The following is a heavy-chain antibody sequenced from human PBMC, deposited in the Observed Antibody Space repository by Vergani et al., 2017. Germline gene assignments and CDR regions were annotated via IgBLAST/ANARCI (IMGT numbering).Heavy chain of an antibody. CDR2: ISSSGSTI. V-gene: IGHV3-48*03. J-gene: IGHJ3*01. D-gene: IGHD3-3*01. CDR3: ARQILRFLELPIDAFYF. Sequence: EVQLVESGGGLVQPGGSLRLSCAASGFTFSSYEMNWVRQAPGKGLEWVSYISSSGSTIYYADSVKGRFTISRDNAKNSLYMQMNSLRAEDTAVYYCARQILRFLELPIDAFYFWGQGAMVTVSS. CDR1: GFTFSSYE.